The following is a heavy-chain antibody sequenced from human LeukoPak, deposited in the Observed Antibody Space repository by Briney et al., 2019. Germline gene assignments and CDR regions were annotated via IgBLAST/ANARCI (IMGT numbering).Heavy chain of an antibody. CDR3: ASRDGTYCSSSSSKRGCSPGADYYYYYYMDV. D-gene: IGHD2-2*01. CDR1: GYTFTSYY. V-gene: IGHV1-46*01. J-gene: IGHJ6*03. CDR2: INPSGGST. Sequence: ASVKVSCKASGYTFTSYYMHWVRQAPGQGLEWMGIINPSGGSTSYAQKFQGRVTITTDESTSTAYMELSSLRSEDTAVYYCASRDGTYCSSSSSKRGCSPGADYYYYYYMDVWGQGTTGTGSS.